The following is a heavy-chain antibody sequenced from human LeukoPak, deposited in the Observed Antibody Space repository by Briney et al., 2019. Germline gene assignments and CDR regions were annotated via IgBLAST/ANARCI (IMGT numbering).Heavy chain of an antibody. D-gene: IGHD3-9*01. Sequence: GASVKVSCKASVCTFSSYAISWVRQAAGQGGEWMGRIIPILCIANYAQKFQGSVTITADKSTSTAYMELSSLRSEDTAVYYCAREHYDILTGYTHYYYYGMDVWGQGTTVTVSS. J-gene: IGHJ6*02. CDR2: IIPILCIA. CDR1: VCTFSSYA. V-gene: IGHV1-69*04. CDR3: AREHYDILTGYTHYYYYGMDV.